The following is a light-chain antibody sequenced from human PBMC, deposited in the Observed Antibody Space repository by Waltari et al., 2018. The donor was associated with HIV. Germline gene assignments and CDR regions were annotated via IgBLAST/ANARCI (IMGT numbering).Light chain of an antibody. Sequence: DIQLTQSPSFLSASVGDTVTISCRASQAISNYLAWYQQKPGKAPKLLIYSASTLQSGVPSRFSGGGSGTDCTLTITSLQAEDFATYYCQQLNSYPITFGQGTRLEI. CDR3: QQLNSYPIT. CDR1: QAISNY. J-gene: IGKJ5*01. V-gene: IGKV1-9*01. CDR2: SAS.